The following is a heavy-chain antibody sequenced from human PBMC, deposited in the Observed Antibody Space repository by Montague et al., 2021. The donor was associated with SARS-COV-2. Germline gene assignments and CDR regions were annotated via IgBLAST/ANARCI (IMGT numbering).Heavy chain of an antibody. Sequence: SLRLSCAASGFTFIGYEMNWVRQTPGKGLEWISHISSSGGTIYYADSVKGRFTISRDNAKNSLYLQMHSLRAEDTGLYYCTRDRSYFGYWGQGTLVTVSS. CDR3: TRDRSYFGY. CDR1: GFTFIGYE. CDR2: ISSSGGTI. V-gene: IGHV3-48*03. D-gene: IGHD1-14*01. J-gene: IGHJ4*02.